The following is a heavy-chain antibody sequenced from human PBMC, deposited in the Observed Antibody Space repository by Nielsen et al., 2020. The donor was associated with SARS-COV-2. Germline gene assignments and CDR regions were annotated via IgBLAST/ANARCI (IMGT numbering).Heavy chain of an antibody. V-gene: IGHV3-53*01. CDR2: IYSGGST. D-gene: IGHD4-11*01. CDR3: ARDHDYSNYGYYYYYGMDV. CDR1: GFTVSSNY. Sequence: GESLKISCAASGFTVSSNYMSWVRQAPGKGLEWVSVIYSGGSTYYADSVKGRFTISRDNAKNSLYLQMNSLRAEDTAVYYCARDHDYSNYGYYYYYGMDVWGQGTTVTVSS. J-gene: IGHJ6*02.